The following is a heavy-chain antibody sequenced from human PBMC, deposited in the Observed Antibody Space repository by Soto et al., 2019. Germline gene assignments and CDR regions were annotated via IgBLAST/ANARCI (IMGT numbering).Heavy chain of an antibody. J-gene: IGHJ4*02. V-gene: IGHV3-33*01. CDR1: GFTFSTYG. CDR3: ARGAAVLDY. CDR2: IWYDGTNK. D-gene: IGHD6-25*01. Sequence: QVQLVESGGGVVQPGRSLRLSCAASGFTFSTYGIHWVRQAPGKGLEWVAFIWYDGTNKYYADSVKGRFTISRDNSKNTLYLQMNSRRAEDTAVYYCARGAAVLDYWGQGTLVTVSS.